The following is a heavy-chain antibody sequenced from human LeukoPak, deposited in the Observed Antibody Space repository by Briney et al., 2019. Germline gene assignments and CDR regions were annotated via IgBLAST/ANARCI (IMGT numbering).Heavy chain of an antibody. V-gene: IGHV4-61*02. CDR2: IYVSGST. J-gene: IGHJ6*03. CDR1: GGAINSESYY. CDR3: ASTYYYDSSAYNYYHYMDV. D-gene: IGHD3-22*01. Sequence: KTSETLSLTCTVSGGAINSESYYWSWIRQPAGKGLEWIGRIYVSGSTNYNPSLKSRVTISVDTSKNQFSLKLSSETAADTAVYYCASTYYYDSSAYNYYHYMDVWGKGTTVTVSS.